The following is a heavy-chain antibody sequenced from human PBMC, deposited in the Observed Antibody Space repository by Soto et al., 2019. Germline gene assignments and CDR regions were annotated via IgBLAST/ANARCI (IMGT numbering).Heavy chain of an antibody. J-gene: IGHJ6*02. CDR2: TYYRSKWYN. CDR3: SREINAAGYGMDV. CDR1: GDSVSSNSAA. Sequence: SQTLSLTCAISGDSVSSNSAAWNWIRPSPSRGLEWLGRTYYRSKWYNDYAVSVKSRITINPDTSKNQFSVQLNSVTPEATAVYLYSREINAAGYGMDVWGQGTTVTVSS. V-gene: IGHV6-1*01. D-gene: IGHD6-13*01.